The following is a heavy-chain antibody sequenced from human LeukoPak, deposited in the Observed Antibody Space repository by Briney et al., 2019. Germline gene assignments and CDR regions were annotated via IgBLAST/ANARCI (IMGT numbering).Heavy chain of an antibody. V-gene: IGHV3-23*01. CDR3: AKDRMDYYGSGSCYWFDP. D-gene: IGHD3-10*01. CDR2: ISGSGGST. J-gene: IGHJ5*02. CDR1: GFTFSSYA. Sequence: GGSLRLSCAASGFTFSSYAMSWVRQAPGKGLEWVSAISGSGGSTYYADSVKGRFTISRDNSKNTLYLQMNSLRAEDTAVYYCAKDRMDYYGSGSCYWFDPWGQGTLVSVSS.